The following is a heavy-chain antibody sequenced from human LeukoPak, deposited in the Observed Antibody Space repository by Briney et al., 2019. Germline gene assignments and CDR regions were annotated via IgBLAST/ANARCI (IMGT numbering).Heavy chain of an antibody. V-gene: IGHV3-23*01. D-gene: IGHD4-17*01. CDR3: AKDPNGDYVGAFDT. CDR2: IGITSEYI. CDR1: GFTITAYA. Sequence: GGSLRLSCAASGFTITAYAMSWVRQSPGEGLEWVSGIGITSEYIHYADSVEGRFTISRDNSKNTVYLEMSSLRAEDAAVYYCAKDPNGDYVGAFDTWGQGTMVIVSS. J-gene: IGHJ3*02.